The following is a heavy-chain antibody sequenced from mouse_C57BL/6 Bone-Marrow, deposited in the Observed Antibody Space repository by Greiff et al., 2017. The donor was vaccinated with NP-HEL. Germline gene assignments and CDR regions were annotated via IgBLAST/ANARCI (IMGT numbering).Heavy chain of an antibody. D-gene: IGHD1-1*01. CDR2: IWTGGGT. Sequence: VQLVESGPGLVAPSHCLSITCTVSGFSLTSYAISWVRQPPGKGLEWLGVIWTGGGTNYNSALKSRLSISKDNSKSQVFLKMNSLQTDDTARYYCARSPYYYGSSYVSYAMDYWGQGTSVTVSS. CDR3: ARSPYYYGSSYVSYAMDY. CDR1: GFSLTSYA. J-gene: IGHJ4*01. V-gene: IGHV2-9-1*01.